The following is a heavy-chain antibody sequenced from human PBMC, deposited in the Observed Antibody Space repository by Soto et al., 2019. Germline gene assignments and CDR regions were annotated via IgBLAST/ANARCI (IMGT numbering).Heavy chain of an antibody. J-gene: IGHJ5*02. CDR3: APDWFAP. V-gene: IGHV3-30*03. Sequence: GGSLRLSCAASGFTFSSYGMHWVRQAPGKGLEWVAVISYDGSNKYYADSVKGRFTISRDNSKNTLYLQMNSLRAEDTAVYYCAPDWFAPWGQGTLVTVSS. CDR2: ISYDGSNK. CDR1: GFTFSSYG.